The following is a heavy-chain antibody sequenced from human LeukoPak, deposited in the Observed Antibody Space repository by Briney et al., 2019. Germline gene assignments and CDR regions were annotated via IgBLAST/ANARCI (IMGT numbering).Heavy chain of an antibody. D-gene: IGHD1-26*01. V-gene: IGHV3-30*02. J-gene: IGHJ4*02. Sequence: GGSLRLSCAASGFTFSSYGMHWVRQAPGKGLEWVAFIRYDGSNKYYANSVKGRFTISRDNSKNTLYLQMNSLRAEDTAVYYCAKDTITYSGSYCYFDYWGQGTLVTVSS. CDR2: IRYDGSNK. CDR1: GFTFSSYG. CDR3: AKDTITYSGSYCYFDY.